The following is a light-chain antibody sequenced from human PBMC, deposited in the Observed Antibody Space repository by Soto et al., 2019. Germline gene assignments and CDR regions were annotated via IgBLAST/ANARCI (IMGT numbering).Light chain of an antibody. Sequence: QSVLTQPASVSGSPGQSITLSCTGTSSDIGGYDYVSWYQQHPGKAPKLIIYDVNNRPSGVSNRFSGSKSGNTASLTISGLQAEDEADYYCTSYASGSSHVVFGGGTQLTVL. V-gene: IGLV2-14*01. CDR1: SSDIGGYDY. CDR2: DVN. J-gene: IGLJ2*01. CDR3: TSYASGSSHVV.